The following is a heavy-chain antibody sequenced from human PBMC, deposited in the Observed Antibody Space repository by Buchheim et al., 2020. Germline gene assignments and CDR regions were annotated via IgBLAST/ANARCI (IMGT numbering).Heavy chain of an antibody. Sequence: QVQLQESGPGLVKPSQTLSLTCTVSGGSISSGGYYWSWIRQHPGKGLEWIGYIYYSGSTYYNPSLKSRVTISVDTSKNQFSLKLSSLPAPGTALYYCARLLRLQLGLGTFDYWGQGTL. V-gene: IGHV4-31*03. CDR2: IYYSGST. CDR3: ARLLRLQLGLGTFDY. J-gene: IGHJ4*02. D-gene: IGHD7-27*01. CDR1: GGSISSGGYY.